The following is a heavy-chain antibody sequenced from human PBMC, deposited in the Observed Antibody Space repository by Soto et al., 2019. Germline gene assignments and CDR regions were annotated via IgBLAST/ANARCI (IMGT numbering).Heavy chain of an antibody. V-gene: IGHV4-39*01. CDR3: GRVVEGATRHTDFDS. J-gene: IGHJ5*01. Sequence: PSETLSLTCIVSGGSISSSSYYWGWIRQPPGKGLEWIGSIYYSGGAHYNPSFKSRVTISVDTATNQVSLRMSSVTAADTAVYFCGRVVEGATRHTDFDSWGQGTLVTVSS. CDR1: GGSISSSSYY. D-gene: IGHD2-21*01. CDR2: IYYSGGA.